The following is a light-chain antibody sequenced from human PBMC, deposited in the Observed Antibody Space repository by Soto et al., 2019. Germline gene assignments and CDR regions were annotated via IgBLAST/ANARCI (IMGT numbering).Light chain of an antibody. CDR1: QSVRSNY. J-gene: IGKJ2*01. Sequence: EIVLTQSPGTLSLSPGEGATLSCRASQSVRSNYLAWYQQKPGQAPRLLIYHASTRATGIPDRFSGSGSGTDFTLTISRPEPEDRAVYYCQQYGGSPYTFGQGTKLEI. V-gene: IGKV3-20*01. CDR3: QQYGGSPYT. CDR2: HAS.